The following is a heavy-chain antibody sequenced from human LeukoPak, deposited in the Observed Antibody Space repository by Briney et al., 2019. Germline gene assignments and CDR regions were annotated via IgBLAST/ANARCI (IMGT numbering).Heavy chain of an antibody. CDR3: ARDATYCTNGVCYTRSDY. V-gene: IGHV3-7*01. CDR1: GFTFTSHW. Sequence: PGGSLRLSCAASGFTFTSHWLSWVRQAPGKGREGVAKKNLDGSEKFYVDSVKGRFTISRDNDKTSLYLEMNSLRAEDTAVYYCARDATYCTNGVCYTRSDYWGQGTLVTVSS. J-gene: IGHJ4*02. D-gene: IGHD2-8*01. CDR2: KNLDGSEK.